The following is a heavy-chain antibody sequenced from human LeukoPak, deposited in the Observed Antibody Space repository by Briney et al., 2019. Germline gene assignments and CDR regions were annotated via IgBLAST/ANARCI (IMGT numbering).Heavy chain of an antibody. J-gene: IGHJ4*02. CDR1: GYTFTGYY. CDR2: INPNSGGT. Sequence: ASVKVSCKASGYTFTGYYMHWVRQAPGQGLEWMGRINPNSGGTNYAQKFQGRVTMTRDTSISTAHMELSRLRSDDTAVYYCARDLEYCSGGSCYTLQDYWGQGTLVTVSS. CDR3: ARDLEYCSGGSCYTLQDY. D-gene: IGHD2-15*01. V-gene: IGHV1-2*06.